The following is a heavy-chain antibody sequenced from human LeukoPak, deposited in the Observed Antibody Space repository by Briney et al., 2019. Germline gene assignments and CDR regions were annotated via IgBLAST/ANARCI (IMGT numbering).Heavy chain of an antibody. V-gene: IGHV3-21*01. J-gene: IGHJ4*02. CDR2: ISSSSSYI. CDR3: ARAYCSGSSCYPFDY. D-gene: IGHD2-15*01. Sequence: GGSQRLSCAASGFTFSSYSMNWVRQAPGKGLEWVSSISSSSSYIYYADSVKGRFTISRDNAKNSLYLQMNSLRAEDTAVYYCARAYCSGSSCYPFDYWGQGTLVTVSS. CDR1: GFTFSSYS.